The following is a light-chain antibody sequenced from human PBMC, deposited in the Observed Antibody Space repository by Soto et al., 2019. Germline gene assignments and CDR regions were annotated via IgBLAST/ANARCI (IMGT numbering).Light chain of an antibody. CDR1: QNINSY. CDR2: DAT. J-gene: IGKJ4*01. Sequence: DLQMTQSPSSLSASVGDRVTIICRASQNINSYLAWFQQKPGKAPKSLIYDATSLQSGVPSRFSGSGSGTDFSLTISSLQPEDAATYYCQQYERYNPSFGGGTKWEI. V-gene: IGKV1-16*01. CDR3: QQYERYNPS.